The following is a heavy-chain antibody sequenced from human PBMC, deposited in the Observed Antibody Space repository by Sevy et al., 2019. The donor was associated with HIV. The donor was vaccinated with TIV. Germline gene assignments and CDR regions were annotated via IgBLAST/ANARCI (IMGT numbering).Heavy chain of an antibody. Sequence: SETLSLTCTVSGGSISSSSYYWGWIRQPPGKELEWIGSIYYSGSTYYNPSLKSRVTISVDTSKSQFSLKLSSVTAADTAVYYCARHNHQLSGYYYGMDVWGQGTTVTVSS. CDR3: ARHNHQLSGYYYGMDV. J-gene: IGHJ6*02. V-gene: IGHV4-39*01. CDR1: GGSISSSSYY. D-gene: IGHD2-2*01. CDR2: IYYSGST.